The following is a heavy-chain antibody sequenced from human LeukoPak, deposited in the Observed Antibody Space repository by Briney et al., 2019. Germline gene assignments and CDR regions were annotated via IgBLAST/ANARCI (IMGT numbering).Heavy chain of an antibody. CDR3: ARLPYSGSLGDPVDY. CDR2: ISSNGGST. D-gene: IGHD1-26*01. J-gene: IGHJ4*02. V-gene: IGHV3-64*01. CDR1: GFTFSSYA. Sequence: PGGSLRLSCAASGFTFSSYAMHWVRQAPGKGLEYVSAISSNGGSTYYANSVKGRFTISRDNSKNTLYLQMGSLRAEDMAVYYCARLPYSGSLGDPVDYWGQGTLVTVSS.